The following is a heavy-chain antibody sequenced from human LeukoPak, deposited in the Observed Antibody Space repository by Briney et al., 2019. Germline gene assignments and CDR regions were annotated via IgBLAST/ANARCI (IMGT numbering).Heavy chain of an antibody. V-gene: IGHV1-69*13. D-gene: IGHD5-18*01. Sequence: SVKVSCKASGGTFSSYAISWVRQAPGQGLEWMGGIIPIFGTANCAQKFQGRVTITADESTSTAYMELSSLRSEDTAVYYCAYTAMVSDVPSKKTPGYFDLWGRGTLVTVSS. CDR3: AYTAMVSDVPSKKTPGYFDL. CDR2: IIPIFGTA. CDR1: GGTFSSYA. J-gene: IGHJ2*01.